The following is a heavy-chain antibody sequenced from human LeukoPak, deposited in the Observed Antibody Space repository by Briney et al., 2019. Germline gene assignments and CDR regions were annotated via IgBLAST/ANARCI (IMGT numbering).Heavy chain of an antibody. J-gene: IGHJ3*02. D-gene: IGHD6-19*01. CDR1: GYTFTGYY. Sequence: ASVKVSCKASGYTFTGYYMHWVRQAPGQGLEWMGWISACNGNTNYAQKLQGRVTMTTDTSTSTAYMELRSLRSDDTAVYYCARDRQWLVGDAFDIWGQGTMVTVSS. V-gene: IGHV1-18*04. CDR3: ARDRQWLVGDAFDI. CDR2: ISACNGNT.